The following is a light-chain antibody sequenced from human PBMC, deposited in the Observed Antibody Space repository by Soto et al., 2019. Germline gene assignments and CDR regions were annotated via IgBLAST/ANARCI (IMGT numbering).Light chain of an antibody. CDR3: QQYDNYPLT. V-gene: IGKV1-5*01. CDR1: QTIGSW. Sequence: DIQMTQSPSTLSASIGDRVTITCRASQTIGSWLAWYQQKPGTAPKLLIYDASTLETGVPSRFSGSGSGTEFTLTISSLQPDDFATHYCQQYDNYPLTFGGGTKVEIK. CDR2: DAS. J-gene: IGKJ4*01.